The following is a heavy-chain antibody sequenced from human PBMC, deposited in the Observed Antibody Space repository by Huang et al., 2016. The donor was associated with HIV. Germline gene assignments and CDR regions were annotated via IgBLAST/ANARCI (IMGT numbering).Heavy chain of an antibody. D-gene: IGHD2-21*02. Sequence: QVQVVESGGGVVQPGGSLRLSCAASGFTSSSHGMHWVRQAPGRGLEWVAFIQYDGSNKYFADSVKGRFTISRDNSKKMLFLEMNSLRGDDTAFYYCATDLGGYSFDYWGQGALVSVSS. CDR1: GFTSSSHG. V-gene: IGHV3-30*02. CDR2: IQYDGSNK. CDR3: ATDLGGYSFDY. J-gene: IGHJ4*02.